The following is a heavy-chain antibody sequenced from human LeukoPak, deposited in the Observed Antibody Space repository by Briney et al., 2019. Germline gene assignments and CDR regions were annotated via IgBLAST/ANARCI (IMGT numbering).Heavy chain of an antibody. CDR3: ARQLVGATPYYYYYMDV. CDR2: INPSGGST. CDR1: GYTSTGYY. V-gene: IGHV1-46*01. J-gene: IGHJ6*03. D-gene: IGHD1-26*01. Sequence: ASVKVSCKASGYTSTGYYMHWVRQAPGQGLEWMGIINPSGGSTSYAQKFQGRVTMTRDMSTSTVYMELSSLRSEDTAVYYCARQLVGATPYYYYYMDVWGKGTTVTVSS.